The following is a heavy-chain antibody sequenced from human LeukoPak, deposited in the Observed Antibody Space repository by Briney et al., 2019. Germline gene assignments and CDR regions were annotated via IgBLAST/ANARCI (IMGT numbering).Heavy chain of an antibody. CDR1: GFTVSSNY. CDR3: ARESGLLGDY. J-gene: IGHJ4*02. CDR2: IYRGGST. D-gene: IGHD3-22*01. Sequence: GGSLILSCAASGFTVSSNYMSWVRQAPGKGLEWVSVIYRGGSTYYADSVKGRFTISRHNSKNTLYLQMNSLRAEDTAMYYCARESGLLGDYWGQGTLVTVSS. V-gene: IGHV3-53*04.